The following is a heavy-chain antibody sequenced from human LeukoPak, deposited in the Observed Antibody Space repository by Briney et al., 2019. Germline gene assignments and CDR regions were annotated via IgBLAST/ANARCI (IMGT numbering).Heavy chain of an antibody. CDR3: AKSNGYGLVDI. CDR2: IFYSGST. D-gene: IGHD3-10*01. J-gene: IGHJ3*02. Sequence: PSETLSLTCTVSGGSISSYYWGWVRQPPGKGLEWIGNIFYSGSTYYSPSLKSRVTISLDTSRNQFSLKLNSVTAADTAVYYCAKSNGYGLVDIWGQGTMVTVSS. V-gene: IGHV4-39*07. CDR1: GGSISSYY.